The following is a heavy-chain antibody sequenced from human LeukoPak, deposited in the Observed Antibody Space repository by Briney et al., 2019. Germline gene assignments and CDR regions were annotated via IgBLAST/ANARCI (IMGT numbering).Heavy chain of an antibody. V-gene: IGHV4-4*07. J-gene: IGHJ4*02. D-gene: IGHD2-2*01. CDR3: ARDQSLGYCSSTSCYASDY. Sequence: PSETLSLTCTVSGGSISSYYLSWIRQPAGKGLEWIGRIYTSGSTNYNPSLKSRVTMSVDTSKNQFSLKLSSVTAADTAVYYCARDQSLGYCSSTSCYASDYWGQGTLVTVSS. CDR2: IYTSGST. CDR1: GGSISSYY.